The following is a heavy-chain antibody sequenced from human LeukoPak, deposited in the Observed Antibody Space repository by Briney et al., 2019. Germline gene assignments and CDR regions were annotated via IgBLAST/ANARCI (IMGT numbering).Heavy chain of an antibody. CDR3: AKDLTQSWEPDF. V-gene: IGHV3-33*06. J-gene: IGHJ4*02. Sequence: RSLRLSCVASGFTFSSYGMHWVRQAPGKGLEWVAVIWYDGNNKYYADSVKGRFTISRDNSKNTLYLQMNSLRAEDTAVYYCAKDLTQSWEPDFRGQGTLVTVSS. CDR1: GFTFSSYG. D-gene: IGHD1-26*01. CDR2: IWYDGNNK.